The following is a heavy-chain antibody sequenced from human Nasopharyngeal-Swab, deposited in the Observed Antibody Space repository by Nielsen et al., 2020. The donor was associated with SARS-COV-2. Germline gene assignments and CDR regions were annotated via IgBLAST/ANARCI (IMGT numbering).Heavy chain of an antibody. V-gene: IGHV3-30*04. D-gene: IGHD1-26*01. Sequence: ISCAASGFTFSDYPMYWLRQAPGQGLEWVAVITYVGRHAAYADSVKGRFTISRDNSKNTLYLQMNSLRAEDTAVYYCARALGGSYYYGMDVWGQGTTVTVSS. J-gene: IGHJ6*02. CDR2: ITYVGRHA. CDR3: ARALGGSYYYGMDV. CDR1: GFTFSDYP.